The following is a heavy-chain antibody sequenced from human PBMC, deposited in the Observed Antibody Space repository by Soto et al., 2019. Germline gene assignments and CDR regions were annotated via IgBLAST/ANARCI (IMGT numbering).Heavy chain of an antibody. D-gene: IGHD6-19*01. Sequence: SETLSLTGGGSGGSRNSSSYFGGWVRQPPGKGLEWIGSIYYSGSTYYNPSLRSRVTISVDTSKNQFSLKLSSVTAADTAVFYCARHYSSGSRNWFDPWGQGTLVTVSS. CDR2: IYYSGST. V-gene: IGHV4-39*01. CDR1: GGSRNSSSYF. CDR3: ARHYSSGSRNWFDP. J-gene: IGHJ5*02.